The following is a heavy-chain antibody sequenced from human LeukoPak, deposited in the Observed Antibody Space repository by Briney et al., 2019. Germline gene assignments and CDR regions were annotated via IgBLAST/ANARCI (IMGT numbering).Heavy chain of an antibody. CDR3: ARDLCGGDCYSHDAFNI. D-gene: IGHD2-21*02. CDR1: GGSISSYY. Sequence: LSETLSLTCTVSGGSISSYYWSWIRQPPGKGLEWIGYIYYSGSTNYNPSLKSRVTISVDTSKNQFSLKLSSVIAADTAVYYCARDLCGGDCYSHDAFNIWGQGTMVTVSS. CDR2: IYYSGST. V-gene: IGHV4-59*01. J-gene: IGHJ3*02.